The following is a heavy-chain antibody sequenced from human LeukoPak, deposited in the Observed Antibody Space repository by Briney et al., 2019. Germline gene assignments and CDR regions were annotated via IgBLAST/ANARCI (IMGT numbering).Heavy chain of an antibody. CDR1: GGSINNYY. J-gene: IGHJ4*02. CDR2: IYYSGST. V-gene: IGHV4-59*01. Sequence: PSETLSLTCTVSGGSINNYYWSWIRQPPGKGLEWIGYIYYSGSTNYNPSLKSRVTISVDTSKNQFSLKLSSVTAADTAVYYCARENMVRGIYFDYWGQGTLVTVSS. D-gene: IGHD3-10*01. CDR3: ARENMVRGIYFDY.